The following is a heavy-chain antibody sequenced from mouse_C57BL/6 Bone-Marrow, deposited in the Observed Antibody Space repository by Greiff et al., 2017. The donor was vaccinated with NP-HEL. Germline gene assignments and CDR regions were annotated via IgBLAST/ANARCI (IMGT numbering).Heavy chain of an antibody. CDR1: GFTFSSYA. CDR2: ISSGGDYI. D-gene: IGHD4-1*01. CDR3: TKLNWDWYFDV. Sequence: EVQVVESGEGLVKPGGSLKLSCAASGFTFSSYAMSWVRQTPEKRLEWVAYISSGGDYIYYADTVKGRFTISRDNARNTPYLQMSSLKSEDTAMYYCTKLNWDWYFDVWGTGTTVTVSS. J-gene: IGHJ1*03. V-gene: IGHV5-9-1*02.